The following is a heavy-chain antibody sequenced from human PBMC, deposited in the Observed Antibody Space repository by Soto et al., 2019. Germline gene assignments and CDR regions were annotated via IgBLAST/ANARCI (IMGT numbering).Heavy chain of an antibody. J-gene: IGHJ4*02. V-gene: IGHV4-59*01. D-gene: IGHD1-1*01. CDR3: ARVVRNPHYFDY. CDR1: GGSINSFY. CDR2: IYYSGST. Sequence: SETLSLTCTVSGGSINSFYWSWIPQPPGKGLEWIGYIYYSGSTNYNPSLKSRVTISVDTSKNQFSLKLSSVTAADTAVYYCARVVRNPHYFDYWGQGTLVTVSS.